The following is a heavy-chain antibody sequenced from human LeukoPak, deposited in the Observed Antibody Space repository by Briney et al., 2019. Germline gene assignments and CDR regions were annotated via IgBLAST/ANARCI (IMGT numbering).Heavy chain of an antibody. J-gene: IGHJ4*02. CDR3: TKGRGI. CDR1: GGSISSGSYD. D-gene: IGHD3-10*01. V-gene: IGHV4-61*09. CDR2: VYTSGTS. Sequence: SETLSLTCTVSGGSISSGSYDWYWIRQPAGKGLEWIGHVYTSGTSNYNPSLRSRVTISVDTSKNQFSLKLTSVTAADTAVYYCTKGRGIWGQGTLVTVSS.